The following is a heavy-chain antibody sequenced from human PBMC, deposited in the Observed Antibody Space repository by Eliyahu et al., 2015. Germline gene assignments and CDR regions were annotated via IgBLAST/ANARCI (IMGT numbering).Heavy chain of an antibody. D-gene: IGHD6-19*01. V-gene: IGHV4-34*01. CDR3: ARRDTVAGTPDFDY. CDR2: INHSGST. CDR1: GGSFSGYY. J-gene: IGHJ4*02. Sequence: QVQLQQXGAGLLKPSXTLSXTCAVXGGSFSGYYWXWIRQPPGKGLEWIGEINHSGSTNYNPSLKSRVTISVDTSKNQFSLKLSSVTAADTAVYYCARRDTVAGTPDFDYWGQGTLVTVSS.